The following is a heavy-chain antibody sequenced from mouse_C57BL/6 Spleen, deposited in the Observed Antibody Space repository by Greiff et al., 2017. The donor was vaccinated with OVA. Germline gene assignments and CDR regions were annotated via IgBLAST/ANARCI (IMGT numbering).Heavy chain of an antibody. Sequence: DVHLVESGGGLVKPGGSLKLSCAASGFTFSSYAMSWVRQTPEKRLEWVATISDGGSYTYYPDNVKGRFTISRDNAKNNLYLQISHLKSEDTAMYYCARAPIPRGYFDVWGTGTTVTVSS. CDR1: GFTFSSYA. CDR3: ARAPIPRGYFDV. CDR2: ISDGGSYT. J-gene: IGHJ1*03. V-gene: IGHV5-4*01.